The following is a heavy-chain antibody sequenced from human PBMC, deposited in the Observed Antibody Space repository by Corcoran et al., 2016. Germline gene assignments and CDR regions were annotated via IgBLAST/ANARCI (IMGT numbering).Heavy chain of an antibody. CDR2: ISAYNGNT. CDR1: GYSFTNFG. CDR3: ARVPRSAQLAMRLGLDV. J-gene: IGHJ6*02. D-gene: IGHD6-13*01. V-gene: IGHV1-18*01. Sequence: QVQLVQSGAEVKKPGASVTVSCKASGYSFTNFGINWVRQAPGQGLEWMGWISAYNGNTNYAQKLQGRVTMTTDTSTSTAYMELGSLTSDDTAVYYCARVPRSAQLAMRLGLDVWGQGTTVTVSS.